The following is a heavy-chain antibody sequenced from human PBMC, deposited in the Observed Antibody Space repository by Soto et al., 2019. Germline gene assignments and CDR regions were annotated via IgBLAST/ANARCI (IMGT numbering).Heavy chain of an antibody. J-gene: IGHJ6*02. CDR3: ARSHDFYYYYGMDV. CDR1: GFTFSSYA. V-gene: IGHV3-30-3*01. CDR2: ISYDGSNK. Sequence: QVQLVESGGGVVQPGRSLRLSCAASGFTFSSYAMHWVRQAPGKGLEWVAVISYDGSNKYYADSVKGRFTISRDNSKNTLYLQMNSLRAEDTAVYYCARSHDFYYYYGMDVWGQGTTVTVSS.